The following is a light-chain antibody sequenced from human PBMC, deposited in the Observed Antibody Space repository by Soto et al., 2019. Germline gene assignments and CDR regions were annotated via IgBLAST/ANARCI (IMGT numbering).Light chain of an antibody. J-gene: IGKJ4*01. CDR2: DAS. V-gene: IGKV3-11*01. Sequence: EIVVTQSPATLSLSPGERATLSCRASQGISNYLAWYQQKPGQAPRLLIFDASNRATGIPVRFSGSGSGTDFTLTISSLEPEDCAVYYCQQRNNWLLTFGGGTKVDIK. CDR3: QQRNNWLLT. CDR1: QGISNY.